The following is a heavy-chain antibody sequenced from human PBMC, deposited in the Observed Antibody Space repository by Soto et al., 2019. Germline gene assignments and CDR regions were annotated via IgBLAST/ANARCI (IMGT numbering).Heavy chain of an antibody. D-gene: IGHD3-22*01. CDR2: INHSGST. J-gene: IGHJ6*02. CDR3: ARRRDSSGYYPRYYYGMDV. CDR1: GGSFSCYY. Sequence: PSETLSLTCAVYGGSFSCYYWSWIRQPPGKGLEWIGEINHSGSTNYNPSLKSRVTISVDTSKNQFSLKLSSVTAADTAVYYCARRRDSSGYYPRYYYGMDVWGQGTTVTVSS. V-gene: IGHV4-34*01.